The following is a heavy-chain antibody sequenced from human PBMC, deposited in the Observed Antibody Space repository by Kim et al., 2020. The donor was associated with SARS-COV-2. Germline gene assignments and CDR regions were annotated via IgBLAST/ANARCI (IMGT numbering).Heavy chain of an antibody. D-gene: IGHD2-2*01. CDR3: AISSNYYYYYYMDV. Sequence: ASVKVSCKVSGYTLTELSMHWVRQAPGKGLEWMGGFDTEDGETIYAQKFQGRVTMTEDTSTDTAYMELSSLRSEDTAVYYCAISSNYYYYYYMDVWGKGTTVTVSS. V-gene: IGHV1-24*01. J-gene: IGHJ6*03. CDR2: FDTEDGET. CDR1: GYTLTELS.